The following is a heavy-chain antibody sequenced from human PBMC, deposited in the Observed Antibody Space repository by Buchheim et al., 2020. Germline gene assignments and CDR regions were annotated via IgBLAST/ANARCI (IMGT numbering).Heavy chain of an antibody. V-gene: IGHV5-10-1*01. CDR2: IDPSDSYS. D-gene: IGHD3-10*01. CDR1: GYSFTSYW. Sequence: EVQLVQSGAEVKKPGESLRISCKGSGYSFTSYWISWVRQMPGKGLEWMGRIDPSDSYSNYSPSFQGHVTISADKSITTAYLQWSRLKASDTAVYYCARELRDYYGSGSYAYWGQGTL. CDR3: ARELRDYYGSGSYAY. J-gene: IGHJ4*02.